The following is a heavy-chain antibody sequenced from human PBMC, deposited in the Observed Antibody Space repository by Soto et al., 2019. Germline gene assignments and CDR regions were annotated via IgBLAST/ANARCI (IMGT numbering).Heavy chain of an antibody. J-gene: IGHJ4*02. Sequence: ASVKVSCKASGYTFTSYGISWVRQAPGQGLEWMGWISAYNGNTNYAQKLQGRVTMTTDTSTSTAYMELRSLRSDDTAVYYCARGSDGYGDYSSFDYWGQGTLVTVSS. CDR3: ARGSDGYGDYSSFDY. V-gene: IGHV1-18*01. CDR1: GYTFTSYG. D-gene: IGHD4-17*01. CDR2: ISAYNGNT.